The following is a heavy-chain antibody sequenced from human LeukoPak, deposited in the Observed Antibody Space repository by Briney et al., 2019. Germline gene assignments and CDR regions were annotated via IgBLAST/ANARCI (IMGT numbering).Heavy chain of an antibody. J-gene: IGHJ4*02. V-gene: IGHV4-39*07. D-gene: IGHD2-15*01. CDR3: ARGLGRTN. CDR2: INHSGST. Sequence: SETLSLTCTVSGGSISSSSYYWGWIRQPPGKGLEWIGEINHSGSTNYNPSLKSRVTISVDTSKNQFSLKLSSVTAADTAVYYCARGLGRTNWGQGTLVTVSS. CDR1: GGSISSSSYY.